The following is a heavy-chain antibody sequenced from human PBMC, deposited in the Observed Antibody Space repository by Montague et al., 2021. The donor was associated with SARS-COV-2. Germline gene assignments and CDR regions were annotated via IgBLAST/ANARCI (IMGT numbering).Heavy chain of an antibody. Sequence: GASLSSDSLSWHWIRQSPSRGLEWLASTYYRSKWYNDSAPSVSGRATVKPDASRNQFSLHLDSVTPEDTALYFCARKMDSSFDVWGKGTMVIVSS. CDR1: GASLSSDSLS. CDR2: TYYRSKWYN. D-gene: IGHD2-2*03. CDR3: ARKMDSSFDV. V-gene: IGHV6-1*01. J-gene: IGHJ3*01.